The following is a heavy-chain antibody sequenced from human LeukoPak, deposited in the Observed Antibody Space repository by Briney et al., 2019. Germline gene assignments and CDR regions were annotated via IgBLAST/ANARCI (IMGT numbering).Heavy chain of an antibody. CDR3: VDLGYCSSTSCYNY. Sequence: ASVKVSCKASGYTFTSYDINWVRQATGQGLEWMGWMNPNSGNTNYAQKLQGRVTMTTDTSTSTAYMELRSLRSDDTAVYYCVDLGYCSSTSCYNYWGQGTLVTVSS. J-gene: IGHJ4*02. V-gene: IGHV1-18*01. CDR2: MNPNSGNT. CDR1: GYTFTSYD. D-gene: IGHD2-2*02.